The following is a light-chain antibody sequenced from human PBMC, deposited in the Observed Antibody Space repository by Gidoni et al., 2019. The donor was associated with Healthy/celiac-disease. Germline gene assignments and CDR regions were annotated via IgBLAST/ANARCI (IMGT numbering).Light chain of an antibody. Sequence: DIQMTQSPSSLSASVGDRVTITCRASQSISSYLNWYQQKPGKAPKLLIYAASSLQSGVPSRFSGSGSGTDFTLTIRSLQPEDFATYYCPQSYSTLPFGGGTKVEIK. CDR2: AAS. CDR1: QSISSY. J-gene: IGKJ4*01. V-gene: IGKV1-39*01. CDR3: PQSYSTLP.